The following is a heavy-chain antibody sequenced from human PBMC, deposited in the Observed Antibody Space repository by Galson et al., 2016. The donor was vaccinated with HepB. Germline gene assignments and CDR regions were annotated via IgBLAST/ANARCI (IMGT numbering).Heavy chain of an antibody. CDR1: GDSVSRNSAA. J-gene: IGHJ4*02. V-gene: IGHV6-1*01. Sequence: CAISGDSVSRNSAAWNWIRQSPSRGLEWLGRTYYRSKWYNDYAVSVKSRITINPDASKNQFSLQLNSVTPEDTAVYCCARLWFGALDYWGQGTLVTVSS. CDR2: TYYRSKWYN. D-gene: IGHD3-10*01. CDR3: ARLWFGALDY.